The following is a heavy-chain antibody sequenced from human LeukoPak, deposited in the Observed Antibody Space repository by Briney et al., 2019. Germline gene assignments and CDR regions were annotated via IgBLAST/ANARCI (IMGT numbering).Heavy chain of an antibody. CDR2: ISWDGGST. CDR3: AKAYEYSSGWYGNYFDY. Sequence: GGSLRLSCAASGFTFDDYATHWVRQAPGKGLEWVSLISWDGGSTYYADSVKGRFTISRDNSKNSLYLQMNSLRAEDTALYYCAKAYEYSSGWYGNYFDYWGQGTLVTVSS. D-gene: IGHD6-19*01. J-gene: IGHJ4*02. CDR1: GFTFDDYA. V-gene: IGHV3-43D*03.